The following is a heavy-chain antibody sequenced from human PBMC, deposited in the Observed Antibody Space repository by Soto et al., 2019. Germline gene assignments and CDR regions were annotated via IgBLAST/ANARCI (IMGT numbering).Heavy chain of an antibody. CDR1: GYSFTSYW. CDR3: ERHFLPRNYYGSGSYLDI. J-gene: IGHJ3*02. Sequence: GESLKISCKGSGYSFTSYWISWVRQMPGKGLEWMGRIDPSDSYTKSSPSFQGHVTISADKSISTAYLQWSSLKASDTAMYYCERHFLPRNYYGSGSYLDIWGQGTMVTVSS. V-gene: IGHV5-10-1*01. D-gene: IGHD3-10*01. CDR2: IDPSDSYT.